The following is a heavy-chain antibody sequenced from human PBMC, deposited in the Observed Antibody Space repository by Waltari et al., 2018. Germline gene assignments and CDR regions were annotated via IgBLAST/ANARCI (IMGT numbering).Heavy chain of an antibody. Sequence: QVQLQQWGAGLLKPSETLSLTCAVYGGSFSGYYWSWIRQPPGKGLEWLGEINHSGSTNYNPSLKSRVTISVDTSKNQFSLKLSSVTAADTAVYYCARMGYDDGSYYFDYWGQGTLVTVSS. V-gene: IGHV4-34*01. J-gene: IGHJ4*02. D-gene: IGHD5-12*01. CDR3: ARMGYDDGSYYFDY. CDR2: INHSGST. CDR1: GGSFSGYY.